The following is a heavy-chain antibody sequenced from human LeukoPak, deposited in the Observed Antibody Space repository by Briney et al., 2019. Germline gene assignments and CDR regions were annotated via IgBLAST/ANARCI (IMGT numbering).Heavy chain of an antibody. Sequence: SGTLSLTCAVSGGSISSSNWWSWVRQPPGKGLEWIGEIYHSGSTNYNPSLKSRVTISVDKSKNQFSLKLSSVTAADTAVYYCARQASSEAGTVVFDYWGQGTLVTVSS. CDR1: GGSISSSNW. V-gene: IGHV4-4*02. CDR2: IYHSGST. CDR3: ARQASSEAGTVVFDY. J-gene: IGHJ4*02. D-gene: IGHD6-19*01.